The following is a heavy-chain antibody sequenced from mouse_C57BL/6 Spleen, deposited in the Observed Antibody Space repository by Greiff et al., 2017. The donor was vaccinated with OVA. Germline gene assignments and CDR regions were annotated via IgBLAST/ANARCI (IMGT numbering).Heavy chain of an antibody. D-gene: IGHD1-1*01. Sequence: VQLQQSGPELVKPGASVKISCKASGYAFSSSWMNWVKQRPGKGLEWIGRIYPGDGDTNYNGKFKGKATLTADKSSSTAYMQLSSLTSEDSAVYFCARAYYYGSSCWYFDVWGTGTTVTVSS. CDR1: GYAFSSSW. J-gene: IGHJ1*03. V-gene: IGHV1-82*01. CDR2: IYPGDGDT. CDR3: ARAYYYGSSCWYFDV.